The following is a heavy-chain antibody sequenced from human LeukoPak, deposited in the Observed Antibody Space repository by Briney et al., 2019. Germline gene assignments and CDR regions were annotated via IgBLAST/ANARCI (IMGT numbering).Heavy chain of an antibody. D-gene: IGHD2-2*01. CDR1: GGTFSSYA. J-gene: IGHJ5*02. CDR2: IIPIFGTA. CDR3: ARQVVVVPADLNWFDP. Sequence: SVKVSCKASGGTFSSYAISWVRQAPGQGLEWMGGIIPIFGTANYAQKFQGRVTITTDESTSTAYMELSSLRSEDTAVYYCARQVVVVPADLNWFDPWGQGTLVTVSS. V-gene: IGHV1-69*05.